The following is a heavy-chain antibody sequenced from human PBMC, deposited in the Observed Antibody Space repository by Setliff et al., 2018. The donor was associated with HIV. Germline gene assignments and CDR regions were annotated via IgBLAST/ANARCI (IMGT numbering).Heavy chain of an antibody. J-gene: IGHJ3*02. V-gene: IGHV4-4*08. CDR1: GASIRNYY. CDR2: FYTGTT. D-gene: IGHD3-22*01. Sequence: LSLTCTVSGASIRNYYWSWIRQAPGRGLEWLGFFYTGTTYYNPSLKSRVTISVDTSKRQISLKVKSVTAADTAVYYCARAPTDHYDPTRLGDGLDIWGQGTMVTVSS. CDR3: ARAPTDHYDPTRLGDGLDI.